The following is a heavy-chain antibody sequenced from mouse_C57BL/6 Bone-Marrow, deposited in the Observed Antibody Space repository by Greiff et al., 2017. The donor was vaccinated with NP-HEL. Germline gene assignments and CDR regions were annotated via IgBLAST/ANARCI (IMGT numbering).Heavy chain of an antibody. CDR2: INPSSGYT. CDR3: ARDYYSSSYYFDY. CDR1: GYTFTSYW. Sequence: QVQLQQSGAELAKPGASVKLSCTASGYTFTSYWMHWVKQRPGQGLEWIGYINPSSGYTKYNQKFKDKATLTADKSSSTAYMQLSSLTYEDSAVYYCARDYYSSSYYFDYWGRGTTLTVSS. V-gene: IGHV1-7*01. D-gene: IGHD1-1*01. J-gene: IGHJ2*01.